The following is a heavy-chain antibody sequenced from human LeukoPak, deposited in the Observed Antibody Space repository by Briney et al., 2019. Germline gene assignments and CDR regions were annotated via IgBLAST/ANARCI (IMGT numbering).Heavy chain of an antibody. J-gene: IGHJ4*02. CDR1: GGSISSGSYF. Sequence: PSETLSLTCTVSGGSISSGSYFWSWIRQPPGKGLEWIGYIYYSGSTNYNPSLKSRVTISVDTSKNQFSLKLSSVTAADTAVYYCARGIRGVINFDYWGQGTLVTVSS. V-gene: IGHV4-61*01. D-gene: IGHD3-10*01. CDR2: IYYSGST. CDR3: ARGIRGVINFDY.